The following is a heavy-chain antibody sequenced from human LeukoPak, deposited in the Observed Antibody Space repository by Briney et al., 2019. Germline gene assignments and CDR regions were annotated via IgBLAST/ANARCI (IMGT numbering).Heavy chain of an antibody. CDR1: GYSFTSYW. D-gene: IGHD2-15*01. CDR3: AKGYFSGGSCYAFDY. J-gene: IGHJ4*02. CDR2: IYPGDSDT. Sequence: GESLKISCKGSGYSFTSYWIGWVRQMPGKGLEWMGIIYPGDSDTRYSPSFQGQVTISADKSISTAYLQWSSLKASDTAMYYSAKGYFSGGSCYAFDYWGQGTLVTVSS. V-gene: IGHV5-51*01.